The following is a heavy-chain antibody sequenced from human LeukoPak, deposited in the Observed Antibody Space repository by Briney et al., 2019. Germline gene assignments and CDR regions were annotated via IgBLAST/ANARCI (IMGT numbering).Heavy chain of an antibody. D-gene: IGHD2-15*01. V-gene: IGHV4-4*07. J-gene: IGHJ5*02. CDR1: GGSISSWQ. CDR3: ARAGYCSGGSCYYNWFDP. CDR2: FYTSGST. Sequence: SETLSLTCTVSGGSISSWQWSWIRQPAGKGLEWIGRFYTSGSTNYNPPLKSRVTMSLDTSKNQFFLKVSSVTAADTAVYYCARAGYCSGGSCYYNWFDPWGQGTLVTVSS.